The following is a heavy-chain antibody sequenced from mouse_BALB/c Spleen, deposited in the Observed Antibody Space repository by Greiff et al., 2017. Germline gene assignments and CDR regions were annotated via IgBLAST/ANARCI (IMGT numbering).Heavy chain of an antibody. CDR1: GFTFSSYT. V-gene: IGHV5-12-2*01. J-gene: IGHJ2*01. CDR2: ISNGGGST. D-gene: IGHD1-1*01. CDR3: ARHGDGSSYFDY. Sequence: EVKLMESGGGLVQPGGSLKLSCAASGFTFSSYTMSWVRQTPEKRLEWVAYISNGGGSTYYPDTVKGRFTISRDNAKNTLYLQMSSLKSEDTAMYYCARHGDGSSYFDYWGQGTTLTVSS.